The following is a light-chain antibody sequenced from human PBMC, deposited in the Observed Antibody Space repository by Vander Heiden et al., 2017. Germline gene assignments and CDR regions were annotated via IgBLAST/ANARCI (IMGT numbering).Light chain of an antibody. CDR1: SSDVGTYNY. CDR3: SSYAGSNTYV. J-gene: IGLJ1*01. Sequence: QSALTQPPSASGAAGQSVTISCTGASSDVGTYNYVSWYQQHPGKAPKLMIYEVSKRPAGVPDRFSGSKSGNTASLTVSGLQPEDEADYYCSSYAGSNTYVFGTGTKVTVL. CDR2: EVS. V-gene: IGLV2-8*01.